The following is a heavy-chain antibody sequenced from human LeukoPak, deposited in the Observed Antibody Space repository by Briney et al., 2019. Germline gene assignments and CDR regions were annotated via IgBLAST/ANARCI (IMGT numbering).Heavy chain of an antibody. CDR2: MYYSGST. D-gene: IGHD5-12*01. J-gene: IGHJ4*02. CDR1: GASISSYY. CDR3: VRGVGGSGYGRFADY. V-gene: IGHV4-59*01. Sequence: SETLSLTCGVSGASISSYYWGWVRQPPGKGLEWIGYMYYSGSTNYNPSLKSRVTIPVDTSKNQFSLKLTSVTAADTAVYYCVRGVGGSGYGRFADYWGQGILVIVSS.